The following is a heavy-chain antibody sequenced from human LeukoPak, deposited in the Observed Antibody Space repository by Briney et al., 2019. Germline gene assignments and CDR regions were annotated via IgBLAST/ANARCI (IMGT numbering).Heavy chain of an antibody. J-gene: IGHJ6*02. D-gene: IGHD3-10*01. CDR1: GYTFTGYY. CDR2: INPNSGGT. Sequence: GASVKVSCKASGYTFTGYYMHWVRQAPGQGLEWMGWINPNSGGTNYAQKFQGRVTMTRDTSISTAYMGLSRLRSDDTAVYYCARARSMVRDPRLKHVKSYYYYGMDVWGQGTTVTVSS. V-gene: IGHV1-2*02. CDR3: ARARSMVRDPRLKHVKSYYYYGMDV.